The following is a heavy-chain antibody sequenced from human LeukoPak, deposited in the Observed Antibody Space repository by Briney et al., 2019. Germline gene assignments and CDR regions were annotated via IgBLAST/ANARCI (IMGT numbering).Heavy chain of an antibody. J-gene: IGHJ4*02. CDR1: GDSISSSGYY. Sequence: SETLSLTCTVSGDSISSSGYYWGWIRQPPGKGLEWIGNIYYSGSTYYNPSLESRVTMSVDMSENHISLKLTSVTAADTAVYYCAREGGPYRPLDYSGQGTLVTVSS. V-gene: IGHV4-39*07. CDR2: IYYSGST. CDR3: AREGGPYRPLDY.